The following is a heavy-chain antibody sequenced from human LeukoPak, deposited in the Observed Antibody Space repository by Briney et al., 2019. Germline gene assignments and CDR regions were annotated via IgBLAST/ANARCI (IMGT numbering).Heavy chain of an antibody. CDR2: IDANNGDT. Sequence: ASVKISCRASGYTFRGNYIHWLRQAPGQGLERMGWIDANNGDTKSAQKFQGRVTMSRDTSISTAYMDLSSLSPDDAAVYYCARDPSSVTLYFFDYWGQGTLVTVSS. D-gene: IGHD4-11*01. CDR3: ARDPSSVTLYFFDY. J-gene: IGHJ4*02. V-gene: IGHV1-2*02. CDR1: GYTFRGNY.